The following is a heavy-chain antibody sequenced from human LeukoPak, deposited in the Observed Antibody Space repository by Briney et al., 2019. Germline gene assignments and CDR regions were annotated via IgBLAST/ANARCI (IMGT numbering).Heavy chain of an antibody. D-gene: IGHD3-10*01. V-gene: IGHV5-51*01. J-gene: IGHJ4*02. CDR3: AREAYGSGEV. Sequence: GESLKISCEASGYTFTAYWIGWVRQMPGEGLEWVGVIFPGDSNTRYMPPFQGQVTISADKSISTAYLQWSSLKASDTAIYYCAREAYGSGEVWGQGTLVTVCS. CDR1: GYTFTAYW. CDR2: IFPGDSNT.